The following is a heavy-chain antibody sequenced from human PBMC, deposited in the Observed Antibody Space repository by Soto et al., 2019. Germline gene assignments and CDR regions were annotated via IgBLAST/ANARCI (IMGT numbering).Heavy chain of an antibody. J-gene: IGHJ4*02. CDR2: ISCSSSYI. CDR3: ARDAHGTMIVVVRGFDY. CDR1: GFTFSSYS. D-gene: IGHD3-22*01. Sequence: VQLVESGGGLVKPGGPLRLSCAASGFTFSSYSMNWVRPAPGKGLEWVSSISCSSSYIYYEDSVKGRLTISRDNDKNSLYLQMNILRAEDTAVDYCARDAHGTMIVVVRGFDYWGQGTLVTVSS. V-gene: IGHV3-21*01.